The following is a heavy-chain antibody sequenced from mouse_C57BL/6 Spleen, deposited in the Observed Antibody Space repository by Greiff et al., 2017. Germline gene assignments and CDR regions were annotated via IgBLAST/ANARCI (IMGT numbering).Heavy chain of an antibody. CDR3: AVSDY. V-gene: IGHV1-50*01. CDR1: GYTFTSYW. Sequence: QVQLQQPGAELVKPGASVKLSCKASGYTFTSYWMQWVKQRPGQGLEWIGEIDPSDSYTNYNQKFKGKATLTVDTSSSTAYMQLSSLTSEDSAVYYCAVSDYWGQGTSVTVSS. D-gene: IGHD6-2*01. CDR2: IDPSDSYT. J-gene: IGHJ4*01.